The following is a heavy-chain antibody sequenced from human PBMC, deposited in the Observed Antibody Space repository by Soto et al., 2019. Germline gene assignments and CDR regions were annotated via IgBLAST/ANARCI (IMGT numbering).Heavy chain of an antibody. CDR1: GYTFTSYA. D-gene: IGHD3-3*01. Sequence: ASVKVSCKASGYTFTSYAMHWVRQAPGQRLEWMGWINAGNGNTKYSQKFQGRVTTTRDTSASTAYMELSSLRSEDTAVYYCASSGRVGFLEWLHLFDYWGQGTLVTVSS. CDR2: INAGNGNT. V-gene: IGHV1-3*01. J-gene: IGHJ4*02. CDR3: ASSGRVGFLEWLHLFDY.